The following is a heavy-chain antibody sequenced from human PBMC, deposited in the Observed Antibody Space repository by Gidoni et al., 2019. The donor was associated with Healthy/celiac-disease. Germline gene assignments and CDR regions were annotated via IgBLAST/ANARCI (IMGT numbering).Heavy chain of an antibody. CDR3: AKEGIVDTALDAFDI. CDR1: GFTFSSYG. V-gene: IGHV3-30*18. D-gene: IGHD5-18*01. CDR2: ISYDRSNK. Sequence: QVQLVESGGGVVQPGRSLRLSCAASGFTFSSYGMHWVRQAPGKGLEWVAVISYDRSNKYYADSVKGRFTISRDNSKNSLYLQMNSLRAEDTAVYYCAKEGIVDTALDAFDIWGQGTMVTVSS. J-gene: IGHJ3*02.